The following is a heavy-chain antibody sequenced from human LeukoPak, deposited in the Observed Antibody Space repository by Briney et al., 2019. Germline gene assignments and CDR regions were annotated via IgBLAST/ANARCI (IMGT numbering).Heavy chain of an antibody. CDR3: ARHYYDRSGSYSFDY. J-gene: IGHJ4*02. CDR1: GGSITSYY. Sequence: SETLSLTCTVSGGSITSYYWSWIRQPPGKGLEWMGYIYSSGSTNYNPSLKSRVTISVDTSRNQFSLKLNSVTAADTAVYFCARHYYDRSGSYSFDYWGQGALSPSPQ. D-gene: IGHD3-22*01. V-gene: IGHV4-59*08. CDR2: IYSSGST.